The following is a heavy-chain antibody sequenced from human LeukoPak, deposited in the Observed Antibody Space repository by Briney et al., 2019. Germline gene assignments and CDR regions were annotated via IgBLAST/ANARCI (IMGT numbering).Heavy chain of an antibody. D-gene: IGHD1-26*01. CDR3: ARDLRIVGATSLFDY. V-gene: IGHV1-69*04. CDR1: GDTFSSYA. J-gene: IGHJ4*02. Sequence: GASVRVSCKASGDTFSSYAISWVRHAPGQGLEWMGRIIPILGIANYAQKFQGRVTITADKSMSTAYMELSSLRSEDTAVYYCARDLRIVGATSLFDYWGQGTLVTVSS. CDR2: IIPILGIA.